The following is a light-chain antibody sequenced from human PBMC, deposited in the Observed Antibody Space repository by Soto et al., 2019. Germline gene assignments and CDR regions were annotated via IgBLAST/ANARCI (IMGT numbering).Light chain of an antibody. CDR3: QQAATFPRT. Sequence: DIQMTQSPSSVSAAVGVRVIITCRALPRISCWIAWYQQKAGEAPKLLIFAASRLHSGVPSSYSGSVSGTDFTLAILHLQPEDFATCYVQQAATFPRTFGGEAKGEIK. CDR2: AAS. CDR1: PRISCW. J-gene: IGKJ4*01. V-gene: IGKV1D-12*01.